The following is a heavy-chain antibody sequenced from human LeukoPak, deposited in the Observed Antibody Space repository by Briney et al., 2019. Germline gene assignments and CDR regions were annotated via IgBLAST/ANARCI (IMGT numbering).Heavy chain of an antibody. CDR3: AKEGGSSGWSGGGPFDY. CDR1: GFTFSSYG. Sequence: GGSLRLSCAASGFTFSSYGMHWVRQAPGKGLEWVAVISYDGSNKYYADSVKGRFTISRDNSKNTLYLQMNSLRAEDTAVYYCAKEGGSSGWSGGGPFDYWGQGTLVTVSS. V-gene: IGHV3-30*18. J-gene: IGHJ4*02. CDR2: ISYDGSNK. D-gene: IGHD6-19*01.